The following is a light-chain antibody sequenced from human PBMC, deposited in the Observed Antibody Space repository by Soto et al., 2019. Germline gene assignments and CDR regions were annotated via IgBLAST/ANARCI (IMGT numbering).Light chain of an antibody. CDR2: KAS. Sequence: DIQMTQSPSTLSASVGDRVTITCRASQTISGWLAWYQQKPGKAPKLLIYKASNLESGVPSRFSGSGSGTEFTLSISSLQPDDFATYYCQQYYTYPWTFGQGTKVEI. V-gene: IGKV1-5*03. CDR3: QQYYTYPWT. J-gene: IGKJ1*01. CDR1: QTISGW.